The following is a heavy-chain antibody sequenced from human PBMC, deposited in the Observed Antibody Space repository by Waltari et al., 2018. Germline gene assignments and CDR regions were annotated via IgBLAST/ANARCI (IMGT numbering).Heavy chain of an antibody. CDR3: ARAKRQQLDKTLDY. CDR1: GFTFSSYS. D-gene: IGHD6-13*01. Sequence: EVQLVESGGGLVKPGGSLRLSCAASGFTFSSYSMNWVRQAPGKGLEWVSSISSSSSYIYYADSVKGRFTISRDNAKNSLYLQMNSLRAEDTAVYYCARAKRQQLDKTLDYWGQGTLVTVSS. J-gene: IGHJ4*02. V-gene: IGHV3-21*01. CDR2: ISSSSSYI.